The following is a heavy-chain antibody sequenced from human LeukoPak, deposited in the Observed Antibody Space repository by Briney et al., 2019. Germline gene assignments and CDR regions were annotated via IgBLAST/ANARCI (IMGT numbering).Heavy chain of an antibody. CDR3: AKDLYGYVSNWFDP. CDR1: GFTFSSYA. Sequence: GGSLRLSCAPSGFTFSSYAMSWVRQAPGKGLEWVSAISGSGGRTYYADSVKGRFTISRDNSKNTLYLQMNSLRGEDTAVYYCAKDLYGYVSNWFDPWGQGTLVTVSS. CDR2: ISGSGGRT. D-gene: IGHD5-12*01. V-gene: IGHV3-23*01. J-gene: IGHJ5*02.